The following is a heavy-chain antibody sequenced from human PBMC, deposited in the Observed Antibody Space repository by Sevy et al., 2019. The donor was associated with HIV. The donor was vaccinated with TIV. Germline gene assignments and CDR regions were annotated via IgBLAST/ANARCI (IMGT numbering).Heavy chain of an antibody. CDR1: GFTFSSHG. D-gene: IGHD5-12*01. Sequence: GGSLRLSCAASGFTFSSHGMHWVRQAPGKGLEWVAVISYDGSNKYYADSVKGRFTISRDNSKNTLYLQMNSLRAEDTAVYYCAMGWLYFDYWGQGTLVTVSS. V-gene: IGHV3-30*03. CDR2: ISYDGSNK. CDR3: AMGWLYFDY. J-gene: IGHJ4*02.